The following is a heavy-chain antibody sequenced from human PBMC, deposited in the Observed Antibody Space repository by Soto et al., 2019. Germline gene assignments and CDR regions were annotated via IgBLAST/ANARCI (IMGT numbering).Heavy chain of an antibody. CDR3: ARGDAWTDEAFDI. Sequence: QVQLVESGGGVVQPGGSLRLFCAASGFTVSNYGMHWVRQAPGKGLEWVAVIWYDGNNKYYRDSVKGRFTISRDNSKNTVDLQMSSLRGEDTAVYYCARGDAWTDEAFDIWGQGTMVTVSS. D-gene: IGHD5-12*01. V-gene: IGHV3-33*01. CDR1: GFTVSNYG. CDR2: IWYDGNNK. J-gene: IGHJ3*02.